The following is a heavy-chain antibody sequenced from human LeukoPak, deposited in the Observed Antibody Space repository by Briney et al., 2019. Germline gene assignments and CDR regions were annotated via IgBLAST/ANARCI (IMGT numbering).Heavy chain of an antibody. CDR2: MNPNSGNT. CDR1: GYTFTGYY. J-gene: IGHJ6*03. V-gene: IGHV1-8*02. D-gene: IGHD3-16*02. CDR3: ARGLRGLRAQGGTYRTCYYMDV. Sequence: ASVTVSCKASGYTFTGYYMHWVRQATGQGLEWMGWMNPNSGNTGYAQKFQGRVTMTRNTSISTAYMELSSLRSEDTAVYYCARGLRGLRAQGGTYRTCYYMDVWGKGTTVTISS.